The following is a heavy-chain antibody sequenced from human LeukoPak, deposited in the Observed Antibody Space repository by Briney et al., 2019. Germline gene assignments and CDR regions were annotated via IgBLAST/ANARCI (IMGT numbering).Heavy chain of an antibody. CDR2: ISGSSYHI. CDR1: GLTLSTCS. CDR3: ASGTIVGARGADN. V-gene: IGHV3-21*01. J-gene: IGHJ4*02. Sequence: GGSLRLSCAASGLTLSTCSMKWVRQAPGKALEWVSSISGSSYHIYYADSVKGRFTISRDNANNLLYLQMNSLRAEDTAVYYCASGTIVGARGADNWGQGTLVTVSS. D-gene: IGHD1-26*01.